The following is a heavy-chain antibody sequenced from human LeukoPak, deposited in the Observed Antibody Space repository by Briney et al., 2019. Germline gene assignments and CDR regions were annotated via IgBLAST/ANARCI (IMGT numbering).Heavy chain of an antibody. CDR1: RFTFSIYS. CDR2: IRSGRTNK. V-gene: IGHV3-21*01. CDR3: ARDIGGSYTAIDY. Sequence: GGSLRLSCAASRFTFSIYSMNWVRQAPGKGLEWVSFIRSGRTNKNYADSVKGRFTISRDNPKNSLYLQMNRLRAEDTAVYYCARDIGGSYTAIDYWGQGTLVTVSS. J-gene: IGHJ4*02. D-gene: IGHD1-26*01.